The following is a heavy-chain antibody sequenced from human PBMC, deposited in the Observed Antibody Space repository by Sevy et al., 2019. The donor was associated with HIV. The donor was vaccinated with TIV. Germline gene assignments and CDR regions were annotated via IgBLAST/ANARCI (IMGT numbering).Heavy chain of an antibody. CDR3: GGLTTMPTSDEYGMDV. D-gene: IGHD4-17*01. V-gene: IGHV1-2*02. Sequence: ASVKVSCKASRYTFTDYYVHWVRQAPGQGLEWMGWINPNDGVTKYAQRFQGRFTMTRDTSISTAYMELNRRTPDDTAVYYCGGLTTMPTSDEYGMDVWGQGTTVTVSS. CDR1: RYTFTDYY. J-gene: IGHJ6*02. CDR2: INPNDGVT.